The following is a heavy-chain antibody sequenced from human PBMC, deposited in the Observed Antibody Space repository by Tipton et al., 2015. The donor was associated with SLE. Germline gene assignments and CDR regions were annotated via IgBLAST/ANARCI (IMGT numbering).Heavy chain of an antibody. CDR1: DDSISGYY. Sequence: TLSLTCTVSDDSISGYYWSWIRQPPGKGLEWIGYIGHSGSTNYNPSLNSRVTMSIDTSKNRFSLKLYSVTAADTAVYYCARVPIPVVRGVRYFDLWGRGTLVTVSS. D-gene: IGHD3-10*01. J-gene: IGHJ2*01. V-gene: IGHV4-59*01. CDR3: ARVPIPVVRGVRYFDL. CDR2: IGHSGST.